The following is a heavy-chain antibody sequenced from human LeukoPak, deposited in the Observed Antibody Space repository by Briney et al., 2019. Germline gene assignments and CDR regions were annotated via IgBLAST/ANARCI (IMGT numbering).Heavy chain of an antibody. Sequence: SVKVSCKASGGTFSSYAISWVRQAPGQGLEWMGRIIPILGIANYAQKFQGRVTITADKSTSTAYMELSSLRSDDTAVYYCARAKDYYGSGSYSPWGQGTLVTVSS. CDR2: IIPILGIA. D-gene: IGHD3-10*01. CDR1: GGTFSSYA. V-gene: IGHV1-69*04. J-gene: IGHJ5*02. CDR3: ARAKDYYGSGSYSP.